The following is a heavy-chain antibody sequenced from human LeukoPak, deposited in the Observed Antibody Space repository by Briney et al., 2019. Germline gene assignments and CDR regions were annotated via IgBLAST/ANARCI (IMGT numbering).Heavy chain of an antibody. Sequence: GGSLRLSCAASGFTFSDYYMSWIRRAPGKGLEWVSYISSSGSTIYYADSVKGRFTISRDNAKNSLYLQMNSLRAEDTAVYYCARAGEVTAVSFDYWGQGTLVTVSS. CDR3: ARAGEVTAVSFDY. CDR1: GFTFSDYY. V-gene: IGHV3-11*01. CDR2: ISSSGSTI. J-gene: IGHJ4*02. D-gene: IGHD5-18*01.